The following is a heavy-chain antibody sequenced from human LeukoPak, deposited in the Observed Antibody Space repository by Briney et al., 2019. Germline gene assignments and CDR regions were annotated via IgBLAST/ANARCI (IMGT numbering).Heavy chain of an antibody. V-gene: IGHV4-38-2*02. CDR3: ARDYDFDY. D-gene: IGHD5-12*01. J-gene: IGHJ4*02. CDR1: GYSISSGYY. Sequence: PSETLSLTCTVSGYSISSGYYWGWIRQPPGKGLEWIGSIYHSGSTYYNPSLKSRVTISVDTSKNQFSLKLSSVTAADTAVYYCARDYDFDYWGQGTLVTVSS. CDR2: IYHSGST.